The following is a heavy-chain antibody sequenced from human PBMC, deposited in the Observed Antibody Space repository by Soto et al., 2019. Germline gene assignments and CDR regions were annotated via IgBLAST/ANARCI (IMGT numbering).Heavy chain of an antibody. Sequence: VGSLRLSCAASGFTFSSYAMSWVRQAPGKGLEWVSTFSSVGGGTYYADSVKGRFTISRDNSKNTLYLQMNSLRAEDTALYHCAKTGDSSGYNWFDPWGRGTLVTVSS. V-gene: IGHV3-23*01. CDR2: FSSVGGGT. D-gene: IGHD3-22*01. CDR3: AKTGDSSGYNWFDP. CDR1: GFTFSSYA. J-gene: IGHJ5*02.